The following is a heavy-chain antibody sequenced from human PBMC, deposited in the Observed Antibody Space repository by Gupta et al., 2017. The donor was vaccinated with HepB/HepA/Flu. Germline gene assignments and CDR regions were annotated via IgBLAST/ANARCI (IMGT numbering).Heavy chain of an antibody. Sequence: QVQLVQSGAEVKKPGASVKVSCKASGYTLSTYYMHWVRQAPGQGLEWVGIINPSGGATSYGQKFQGRVTMTRDTSTSTVYMELSSLRSEDTAIYYCARRVGATNRDAFDIWGQGTLVTVSS. CDR1: GYTLSTYY. V-gene: IGHV1-46*01. D-gene: IGHD1-26*01. CDR2: INPSGGAT. J-gene: IGHJ3*02. CDR3: ARRVGATNRDAFDI.